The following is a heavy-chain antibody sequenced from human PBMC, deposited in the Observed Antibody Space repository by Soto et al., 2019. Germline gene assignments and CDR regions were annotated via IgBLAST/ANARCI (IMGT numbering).Heavy chain of an antibody. J-gene: IGHJ5*02. CDR2: IYPGDSDT. CDR1: GYSFTSYW. CDR3: ARLPSRGSASVSWFDP. D-gene: IGHD2-8*01. V-gene: IGHV5-51*01. Sequence: PGESLKISCKGSGYSFTSYWIGWVRQMPGKGLEWMGIIYPGDSDTRYSPSFQGQVTISADKSINTAYLQWSSLKASDTALYYCARLPSRGSASVSWFDPWGQGTLVTVSS.